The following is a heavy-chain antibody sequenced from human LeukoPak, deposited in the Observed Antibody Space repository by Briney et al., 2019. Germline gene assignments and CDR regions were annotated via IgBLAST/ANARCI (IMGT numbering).Heavy chain of an antibody. Sequence: SETLSLTCAVYGGSFSGYYWSWIRQPPGKGLEWIGEINHSGSTNYNPSLKSRVTISVDTSKNQFPLKLSSVTAADTAVYYCARSGRLWLPFDYWGQGTLVTVSS. V-gene: IGHV4-34*01. CDR3: ARSGRLWLPFDY. D-gene: IGHD5-18*01. CDR1: GGSFSGYY. CDR2: INHSGST. J-gene: IGHJ4*02.